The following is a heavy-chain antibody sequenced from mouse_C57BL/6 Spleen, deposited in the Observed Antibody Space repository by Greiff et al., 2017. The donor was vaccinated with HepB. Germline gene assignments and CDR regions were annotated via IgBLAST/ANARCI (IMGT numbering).Heavy chain of an antibody. D-gene: IGHD2-5*01. CDR3: TREYSNYAFAY. CDR2: IDPETGGT. Sequence: VQGVESGAELVRPGASVTLSCKASGYTFTDYEMHWVKQTPVHGLEWIGAIDPETGGTAYNQKFKGKAILTADKSSSTAYMELRSLTSEDSAVYYCTREYSNYAFAYWGQGTLVTVSA. V-gene: IGHV1-15*01. J-gene: IGHJ3*01. CDR1: GYTFTDYE.